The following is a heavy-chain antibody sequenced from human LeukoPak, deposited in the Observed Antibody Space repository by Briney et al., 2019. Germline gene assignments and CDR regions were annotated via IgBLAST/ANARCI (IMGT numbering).Heavy chain of an antibody. CDR3: ARDRRGGSPADAFDI. D-gene: IGHD1-26*01. CDR2: IYYSGST. J-gene: IGHJ3*02. CDR1: GGSISSSSYY. V-gene: IGHV4-39*07. Sequence: PSETLSLTCTVSGGSISSSSYYWGWIRQPPGKGLEWIGSIYYSGSTYYNPSLKSRVTMSVDTSKNQFSLKLSSVTAADTAVYYCARDRRGGSPADAFDIWGQGTMVTVSS.